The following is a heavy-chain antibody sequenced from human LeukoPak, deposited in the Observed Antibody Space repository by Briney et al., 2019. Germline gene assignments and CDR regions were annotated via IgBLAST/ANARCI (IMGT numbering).Heavy chain of an antibody. J-gene: IGHJ4*02. V-gene: IGHV3-30-3*01. CDR3: ARAPPSITGTTTYFDS. Sequence: GGSLRLSCAASGFTFSSYAMHWVRQAPGKGLEWVAVISYDGSNKYYADSVKGRFTISRDNSKNTLYLQMNSLRAEDTAVYYCARAPPSITGTTTYFDSWGQGTLVTVSS. D-gene: IGHD1-7*01. CDR2: ISYDGSNK. CDR1: GFTFSSYA.